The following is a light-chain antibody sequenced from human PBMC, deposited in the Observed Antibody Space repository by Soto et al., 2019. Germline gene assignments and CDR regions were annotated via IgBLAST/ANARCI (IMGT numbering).Light chain of an antibody. CDR2: DVI. J-gene: IGLJ3*02. CDR3: SSYSSITTRV. Sequence: QSALTQPASVSGSPGQSITISCTGTNSDVGGYNYVSWYQQHTGKSPKLMIYDVINRPSGVSSRFSGSKSGNTASLTISGLQVGDEADYYCSSYSSITTRVFGGGTKLTVL. CDR1: NSDVGGYNY. V-gene: IGLV2-14*03.